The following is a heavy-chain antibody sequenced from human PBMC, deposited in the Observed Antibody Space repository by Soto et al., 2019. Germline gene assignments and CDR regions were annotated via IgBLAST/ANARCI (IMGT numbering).Heavy chain of an antibody. Sequence: EVQLLESGGGLVQAGGSLRLSCAASGITISNYPMSWVRQAPGKGLDWVSGISGSGDRTYYADSAKGRFTISKDISKNSLSLQLDSLGVEDSAVYFCVKGDGGYPSTAPHWGQGTLVTVSS. V-gene: IGHV3-23*01. J-gene: IGHJ4*02. CDR1: GITISNYP. D-gene: IGHD3-22*01. CDR3: VKGDGGYPSTAPH. CDR2: ISGSGDRT.